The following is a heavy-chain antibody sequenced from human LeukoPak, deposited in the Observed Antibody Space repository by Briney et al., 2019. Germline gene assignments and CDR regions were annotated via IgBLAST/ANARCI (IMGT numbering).Heavy chain of an antibody. V-gene: IGHV3-30*18. D-gene: IGHD6-19*01. CDR1: GFTFSSYG. CDR3: AKVDQWLVSIHSEYYFDY. CDR2: ISYDGSNK. J-gene: IGHJ4*02. Sequence: GRSLRLSCAASGFTFSSYGMHWVRQAPGKGLEWVAVISYDGSNKYYADSVKGRFTISRDNSKNTLYLQMNSLRAEDTAVYYCAKVDQWLVSIHSEYYFDYWGQGTLVTVSS.